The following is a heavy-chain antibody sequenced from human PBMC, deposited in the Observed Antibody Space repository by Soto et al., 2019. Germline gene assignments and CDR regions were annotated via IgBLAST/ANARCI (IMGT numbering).Heavy chain of an antibody. CDR1: GFIFTKAW. Sequence: EVQLVESGGGLVKAGGSLRLSCGGSGFIFTKAWMSWVRQAPGKGLEWVGRIKSKDDGGATDYAAPVKGRFIISRDDSSNTVYIQMNSLKVEDTAVYYCTTQGYDDNMFFGDHWGQGNWVIVSS. CDR3: TTQGYDDNMFFGDH. CDR2: IKSKDDGGAT. V-gene: IGHV3-15*01. D-gene: IGHD5-12*01. J-gene: IGHJ4*02.